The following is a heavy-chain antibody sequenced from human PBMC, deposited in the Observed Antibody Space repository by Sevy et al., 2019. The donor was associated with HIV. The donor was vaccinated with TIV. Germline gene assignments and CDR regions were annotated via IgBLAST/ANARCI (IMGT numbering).Heavy chain of an antibody. D-gene: IGHD3-10*01. CDR2: IYTSGST. CDR3: ASSRGITMVRGVPFDY. J-gene: IGHJ4*02. CDR1: GGSISSGSYY. V-gene: IGHV4-61*02. Sequence: SETLSLTCTVSGGSISSGSYYWSWIRQPAGKGLEWIGRIYTSGSTNYNPSLKSRVTISVDTSKNQFSLKLSSVTAAYTAVYYCASSRGITMVRGVPFDYWGQGTLVTVSS.